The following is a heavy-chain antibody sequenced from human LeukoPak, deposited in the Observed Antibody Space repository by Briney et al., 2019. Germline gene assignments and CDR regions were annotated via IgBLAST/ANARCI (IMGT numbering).Heavy chain of an antibody. CDR3: ARESLWGVVIKSSIGYFDY. J-gene: IGHJ4*02. D-gene: IGHD3-3*01. Sequence: GASVKVSCKASGGTFSSYAISWVRQAPGQGLEWMGGIIPILGTANYAQKFQGRVTIAADESTSTAYMELSSLRSEDTAVYYCARESLWGVVIKSSIGYFDYWGQGTLVTVSS. CDR1: GGTFSSYA. CDR2: IIPILGTA. V-gene: IGHV1-69*13.